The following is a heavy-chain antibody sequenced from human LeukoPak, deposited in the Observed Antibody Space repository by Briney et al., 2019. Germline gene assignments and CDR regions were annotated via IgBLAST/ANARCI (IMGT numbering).Heavy chain of an antibody. Sequence: GGSLTLSCAASGFTFRDYNMNWVRQAPGKGLEWVSYITYSGSTIHYADTVNGRFTSSRDNAKNSLYLQMNSLRAEDSAVYYCARSIGLAGGGVDVGGGGTTVTVSS. CDR2: ITYSGSTI. D-gene: IGHD4-23*01. CDR3: ARSIGLAGGGVDV. CDR1: GFTFRDYN. V-gene: IGHV3-11*01. J-gene: IGHJ6*04.